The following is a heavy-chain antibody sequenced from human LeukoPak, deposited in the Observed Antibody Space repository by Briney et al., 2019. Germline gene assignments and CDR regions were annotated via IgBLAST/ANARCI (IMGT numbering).Heavy chain of an antibody. CDR1: GGSFSGYY. CDR3: ARIVVVPAAISRIGGNYYYYGMDV. CDR2: INHSGST. Sequence: PSETLSLTCAVYGGSFSGYYWSWIRQPPGKGLEWIGEINHSGSTNYNPSLKSRVTISVDTSKNQLSLKLSSVTAADTAVYYCARIVVVPAAISRIGGNYYYYGMDVWGQGTTVTVSS. V-gene: IGHV4-34*01. J-gene: IGHJ6*02. D-gene: IGHD2-2*02.